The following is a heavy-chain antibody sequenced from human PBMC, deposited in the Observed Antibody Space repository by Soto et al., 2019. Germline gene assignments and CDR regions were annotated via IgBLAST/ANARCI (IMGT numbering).Heavy chain of an antibody. CDR3: ARDTHHDFWSGYLPYYYGMDV. V-gene: IGHV3-33*01. CDR1: GFTFSSYG. J-gene: IGHJ6*02. Sequence: QVQPVESGGGVVQPGRSLRLSCAASGFTFSSYGMHWVRQAPGKGLEWVAVIWYDGSNKYYADSVKGRFTISRDNSKNTLYLQMNSLRAEDTAVYYCARDTHHDFWSGYLPYYYGMDVWGQGTTVTVSS. D-gene: IGHD3-3*01. CDR2: IWYDGSNK.